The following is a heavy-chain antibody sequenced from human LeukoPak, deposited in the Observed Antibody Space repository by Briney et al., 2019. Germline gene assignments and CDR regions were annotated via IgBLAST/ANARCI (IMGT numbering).Heavy chain of an antibody. CDR3: ARDRWSPYSSGWYYYYYGMDV. D-gene: IGHD6-19*01. CDR2: INAGNGNT. V-gene: IGHV1-3*01. Sequence: ASVKVSCKASGYTFTSYAMHWVRQAPGQRLEWMGWINAGNGNTKYSQKFQGRVTITRDTSASTAYMELSSLRSEDTAVYYCARDRWSPYSSGWYYYYYGMDVWGQGTTVTVSS. CDR1: GYTFTSYA. J-gene: IGHJ6*02.